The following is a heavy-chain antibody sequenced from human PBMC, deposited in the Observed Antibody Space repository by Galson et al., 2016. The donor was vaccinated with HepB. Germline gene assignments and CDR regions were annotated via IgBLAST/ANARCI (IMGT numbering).Heavy chain of an antibody. J-gene: IGHJ4*02. CDR3: AREESLYDSSGYYFFYY. D-gene: IGHD3-22*01. V-gene: IGHV4-61*01. CDR1: GGSVSNDYYF. Sequence: SETLSLTCTVSGGSVSNDYYFWSWIRQSPLKGLEWIGNIFYNGRTNYNPSLESRVTISIDTSKNQFPLTLTSVTAADTAVYYCAREESLYDSSGYYFFYYWGQGTLVTVSS. CDR2: IFYNGRT.